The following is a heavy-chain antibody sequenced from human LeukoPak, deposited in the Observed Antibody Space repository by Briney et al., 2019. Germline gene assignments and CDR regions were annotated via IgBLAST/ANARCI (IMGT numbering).Heavy chain of an antibody. D-gene: IGHD3-10*01. CDR2: TSSDLNVK. Sequence: PGGSLRLSCAASGFTFRSYVIHWVRQAPGKGLEWVAVTSSDLNVKLYADSVKGRFTISRDNPRSTLYLQMNSLRPEDTAIYYCAREGYYGSGSPPSLYFDYWGQGTLVTVSS. CDR1: GFTFRSYV. J-gene: IGHJ4*02. CDR3: AREGYYGSGSPPSLYFDY. V-gene: IGHV3-30-3*01.